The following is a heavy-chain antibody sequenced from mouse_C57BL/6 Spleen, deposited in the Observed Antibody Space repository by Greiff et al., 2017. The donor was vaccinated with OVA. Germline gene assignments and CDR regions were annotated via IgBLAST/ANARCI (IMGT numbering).Heavy chain of an antibody. Sequence: LQQPGAELVRPGSSVKLSCKASGYTFTSYWMDWVKQRPGQGLEWIGNIYPSDSETHYNQKFKDKATLTVDKSSSTAYMQLSSLTSEDSAVYYCARGRDGYFDYWGQGTTLTVSS. CDR2: IYPSDSET. J-gene: IGHJ2*01. CDR1: GYTFTSYW. D-gene: IGHD1-1*01. V-gene: IGHV1-61*01. CDR3: ARGRDGYFDY.